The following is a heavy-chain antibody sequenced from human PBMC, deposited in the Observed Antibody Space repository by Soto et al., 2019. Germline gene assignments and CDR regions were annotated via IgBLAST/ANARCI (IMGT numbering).Heavy chain of an antibody. CDR3: AKSSRNYDFWSGYSPMAPYYYYGMDV. D-gene: IGHD3-3*01. Sequence: PGGSLRLSCAASGFTFSSYAMSWVRQAPGKGLEWVSAISGSGGSTYYADSVKGRFTISRDNSKNTLYLQMNSLRAEDTAVYYCAKSSRNYDFWSGYSPMAPYYYYGMDVWGQGTTVTVSS. CDR2: ISGSGGST. J-gene: IGHJ6*02. V-gene: IGHV3-23*01. CDR1: GFTFSSYA.